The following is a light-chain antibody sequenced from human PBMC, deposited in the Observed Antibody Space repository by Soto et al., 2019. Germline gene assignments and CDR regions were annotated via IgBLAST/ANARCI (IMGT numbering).Light chain of an antibody. Sequence: QSALTQPASVSGSPGQSITISCTGTSSDIGGYNYVSWYQHHPGKAPKLMIYEVSYRPSWVSNRLAASKSCNTASLTISVLQAEDESDYYSNSYTSSGTLVFGTGTKLTVL. J-gene: IGLJ1*01. CDR3: NSYTSSGTLV. CDR1: SSDIGGYNY. CDR2: EVS. V-gene: IGLV2-14*01.